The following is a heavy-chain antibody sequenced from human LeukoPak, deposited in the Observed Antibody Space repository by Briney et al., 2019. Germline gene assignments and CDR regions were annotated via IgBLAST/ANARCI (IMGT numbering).Heavy chain of an antibody. CDR3: AREEYYYYYMDV. Sequence: PGGSLRLSCAASGFTFSSYGMHWVRQAPGKGLEWVAVIWYDGSNKYYADSVKGRFTISRDNSKNTLYLQMNSLRAEDTAVYYCAREEYYYYYMDVWGKGTTVTVSS. J-gene: IGHJ6*03. V-gene: IGHV3-33*01. CDR1: GFTFSSYG. CDR2: IWYDGSNK.